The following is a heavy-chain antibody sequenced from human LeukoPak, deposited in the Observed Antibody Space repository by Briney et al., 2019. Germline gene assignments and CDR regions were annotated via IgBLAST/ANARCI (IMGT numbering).Heavy chain of an antibody. D-gene: IGHD6-13*01. CDR1: GYTFTGYY. CDR3: ARASRSGSSWDNWFDP. J-gene: IGHJ5*02. CDR2: ISAYNGNT. Sequence: GASVKVSCKASGYTFTGYYMYWVRQAPGQGLEWMGWISAYNGNTNYAQKLQGRVTMTTDTSTSTAYMELRSLRSDDTAVYYCARASRSGSSWDNWFDPWGQGTLVTVSS. V-gene: IGHV1-18*04.